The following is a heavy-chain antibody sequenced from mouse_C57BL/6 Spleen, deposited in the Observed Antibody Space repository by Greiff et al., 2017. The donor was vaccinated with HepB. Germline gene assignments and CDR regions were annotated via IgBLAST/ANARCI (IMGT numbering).Heavy chain of an antibody. CDR1: GYTFTDYE. CDR3: TKYGSYAMGY. D-gene: IGHD1-1*01. J-gene: IGHJ4*01. Sequence: VQLQQSGAELVRPGASVTLSCKASGYTFTDYEMHWVKQTPVHGLEWIGAIDPETGGTAYNQKFKGKAILTADKSSSTAYMELRSLTSEDSAVYYCTKYGSYAMGYWGQGTSVTVSS. CDR2: IDPETGGT. V-gene: IGHV1-15*01.